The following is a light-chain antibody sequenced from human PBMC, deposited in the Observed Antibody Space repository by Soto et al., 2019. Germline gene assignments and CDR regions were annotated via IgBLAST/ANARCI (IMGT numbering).Light chain of an antibody. V-gene: IGKV1-5*01. Sequence: DIQMTQSPSTLSASVGDRVTITCRASQSISSWLAWYQQKPGKAPKLLIYDASSLESGVPSRFSGSGSGTEFTLTISSLQPDDFAVYYCQQYGTSPFTFGQGTKVEI. CDR2: DAS. CDR3: QQYGTSPFT. J-gene: IGKJ2*01. CDR1: QSISSW.